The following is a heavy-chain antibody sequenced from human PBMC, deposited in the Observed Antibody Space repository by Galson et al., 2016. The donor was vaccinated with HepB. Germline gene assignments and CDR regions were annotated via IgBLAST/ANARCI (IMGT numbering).Heavy chain of an antibody. CDR1: GGSISGYY. CDR2: IYSSVST. V-gene: IGHV4-4*08. CDR3: ARVVYAGYSILGYYFDS. J-gene: IGHJ4*02. D-gene: IGHD4-23*01. Sequence: SETLSLTCTVSGGSISGYYWSWIRQSPGKGLEWIAYIYSSVSTNYNPSLKSRVTISIDASKNQFSLKLNSVTAADTAVYFCARVVYAGYSILGYYFDSWGQGTLVTVSS.